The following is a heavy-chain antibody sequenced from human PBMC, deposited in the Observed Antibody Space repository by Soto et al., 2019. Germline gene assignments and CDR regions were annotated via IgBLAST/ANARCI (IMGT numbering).Heavy chain of an antibody. V-gene: IGHV3-30*18. J-gene: IGHJ4*02. CDR3: ANGYRSGWYYFDY. D-gene: IGHD6-19*01. CDR2: ISHDGSNK. Sequence: QVQLMESGGGVIQPGRSLKLSCGASGFTFSTYGMHWVRQAPGKGLEWVAVISHDGSNKYYADSVKGRFTISRDNSKNTLYLQMNSLKPEDTAVYYCANGYRSGWYYFDYWGQGTLVTVSS. CDR1: GFTFSTYG.